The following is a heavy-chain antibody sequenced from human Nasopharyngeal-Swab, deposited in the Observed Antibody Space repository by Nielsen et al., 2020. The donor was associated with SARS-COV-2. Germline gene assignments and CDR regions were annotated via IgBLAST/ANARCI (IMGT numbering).Heavy chain of an antibody. Sequence: GESLKISCAVSGFTFRNFWMHWVRQVPGKGLVWVSRVNEDGSRTDYADSVKGRFAISRDNSKNTLYLQMNSLRAEDTAVYYCAKPPGSSWYQTFDYWGQGTLVTVSS. CDR1: GFTFRNFW. D-gene: IGHD6-13*01. CDR3: AKPPGSSWYQTFDY. J-gene: IGHJ4*02. CDR2: VNEDGSRT. V-gene: IGHV3-74*01.